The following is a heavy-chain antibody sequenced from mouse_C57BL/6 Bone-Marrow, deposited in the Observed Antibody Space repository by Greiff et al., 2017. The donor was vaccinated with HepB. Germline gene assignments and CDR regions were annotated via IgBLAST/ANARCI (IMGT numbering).Heavy chain of an antibody. V-gene: IGHV1-54*01. CDR1: GYAFTNYL. Sequence: VQLVESGAELVRPGTSVKVSCKASGYAFTNYLIEWVKQRPGQGLEWIGVINPGSGGTNYNEKFKGKATLTADKSSSTAYMQLSSLTSEDSAVYFCARRDFTTVVALDYWGQGTTLTVSS. CDR2: INPGSGGT. J-gene: IGHJ2*01. CDR3: ARRDFTTVVALDY. D-gene: IGHD1-1*01.